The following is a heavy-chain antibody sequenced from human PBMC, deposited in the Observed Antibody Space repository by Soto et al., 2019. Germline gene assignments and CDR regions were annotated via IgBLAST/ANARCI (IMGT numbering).Heavy chain of an antibody. CDR2: IYSGGST. D-gene: IGHD6-19*01. V-gene: IGHV3-53*01. CDR1: GFTVSSNY. Sequence: EVQLVESGGGLIQPGGSLRLSCAASGFTVSSNYMSWVRQTPGKGLEWVSVIYSGGSTYYANSVKGRFTISRDNSKNTLYLQMNSLRAEDTAVYYCASTSSGWYIAFDIWRQGTMVTVSS. CDR3: ASTSSGWYIAFDI. J-gene: IGHJ3*02.